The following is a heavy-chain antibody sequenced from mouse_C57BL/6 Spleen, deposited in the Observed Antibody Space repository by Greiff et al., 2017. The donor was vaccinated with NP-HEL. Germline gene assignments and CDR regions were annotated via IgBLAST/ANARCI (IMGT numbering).Heavy chain of an antibody. J-gene: IGHJ4*01. V-gene: IGHV3-6*01. CDR3: ARDGYYVGYAMDY. CDR1: GYSITSGYY. CDR2: ISYDGSN. Sequence: DVQLQESGPGLVKPSQSLSLTCSVTGYSITSGYYWNWIRQFPGNKLEWMGYISYDGSNNYNPSLKNRISITRDTSKNQFFLKLNSVTTEDTATYYCARDGYYVGYAMDYWGQGTSVTVSS. D-gene: IGHD2-3*01.